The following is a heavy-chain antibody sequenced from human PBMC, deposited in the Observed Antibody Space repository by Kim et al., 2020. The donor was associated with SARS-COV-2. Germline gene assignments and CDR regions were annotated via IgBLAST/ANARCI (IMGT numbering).Heavy chain of an antibody. CDR2: VNHSGST. V-gene: IGHV4-34*01. CDR3: ARGGDRAVIWFGDEYFDY. J-gene: IGHJ4*02. D-gene: IGHD3-10*01. Sequence: SETLSLTCAVYGGSFSGYYWSWIRQPPGKGLEWIGEVNHSGSTNYNPSLKSRVTISVDTSTNQYSLRLSSVTAADTAVYYCARGGDRAVIWFGDEYFDYWGQGTLVTLSS. CDR1: GGSFSGYY.